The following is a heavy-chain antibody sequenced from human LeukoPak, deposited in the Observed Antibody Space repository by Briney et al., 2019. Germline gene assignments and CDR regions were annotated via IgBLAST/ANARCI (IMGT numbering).Heavy chain of an antibody. D-gene: IGHD3-10*01. CDR2: INSDGSTT. CDR3: ARGNYYGQDY. CDR1: GFTFSSYW. V-gene: IGHV3-74*01. Sequence: GGSLRLSCGASGFTFSSYWMHWVRQAPGKGLVWISRINSDGSTTSYADSVKGRFTISRDNAKNTLYLQMNSLRAEDTAVYYCARGNYYGQDYWGQGTLVTVAS. J-gene: IGHJ4*02.